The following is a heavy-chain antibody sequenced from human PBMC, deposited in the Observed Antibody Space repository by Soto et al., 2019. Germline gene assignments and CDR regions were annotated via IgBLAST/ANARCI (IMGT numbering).Heavy chain of an antibody. V-gene: IGHV3-7*01. CDR1: EFTFSSCW. CDR3: ARDLNNYDYIWGSYRTGPYYMDV. D-gene: IGHD3-16*02. CDR2: IKQDGSEK. J-gene: IGHJ6*03. Sequence: EVQLVESGGGLVQPGGSLRLSCAASEFTFSSCWMSWVRQAPGKGLEWVANIKQDGSEKYYVDSVKGRFTISRDNAKNSLYLQMNSLRAEDTAVYYCARDLNNYDYIWGSYRTGPYYMDVWGKGTTVTVSS.